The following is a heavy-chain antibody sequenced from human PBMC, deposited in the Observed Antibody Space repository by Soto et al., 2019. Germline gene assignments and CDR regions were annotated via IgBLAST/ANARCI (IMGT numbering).Heavy chain of an antibody. V-gene: IGHV1-8*01. CDR1: GYTFTSYD. CDR3: ARGHAYCSGGSCYSDYFDY. Sequence: QVQLVQSGAEVKKPGASVKVSCKASGYTFTSYDMNWVRQATGQGLEWMGWMNPNSGNTGYAQKFQGRVTMTRNTSISTAYMELSSLRSEDTAVYYCARGHAYCSGGSCYSDYFDYWGQGTLVTVSS. CDR2: MNPNSGNT. D-gene: IGHD2-15*01. J-gene: IGHJ4*02.